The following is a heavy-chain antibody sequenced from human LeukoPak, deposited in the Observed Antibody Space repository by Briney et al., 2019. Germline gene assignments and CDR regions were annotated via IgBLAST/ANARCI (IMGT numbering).Heavy chain of an antibody. J-gene: IGHJ4*02. CDR1: GFSLSTSGVS. CDR2: IDWDDDK. CDR3: ARITAMVTDY. Sequence: SGPTLVNPTQTLTLTCTFSGFSLSTSGVSVGWIRQPPGKALEWLARIDWDDDKYYSTSLKTRLTISKDTSKNQVVLTMTNMDPVDTATYYCARITAMVTDYWGQGTLVTVSS. V-gene: IGHV2-70*11. D-gene: IGHD5-18*01.